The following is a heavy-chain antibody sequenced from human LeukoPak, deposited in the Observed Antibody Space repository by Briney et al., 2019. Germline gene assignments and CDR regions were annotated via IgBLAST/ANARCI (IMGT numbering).Heavy chain of an antibody. CDR3: ARDSGLPDYYDSSGYYEDAFDI. CDR1: GYTLTSYA. D-gene: IGHD3-22*01. J-gene: IGHJ3*02. Sequence: GASVKVSCKASGYTLTSYAVHWVRQAPGQRLEWMGWINAGNGNTKYSQKFQGRVTITRDTSASTAYMELSSLKSEDTAVYYCARDSGLPDYYDSSGYYEDAFDIWGQGTMVTVSS. CDR2: INAGNGNT. V-gene: IGHV1-3*01.